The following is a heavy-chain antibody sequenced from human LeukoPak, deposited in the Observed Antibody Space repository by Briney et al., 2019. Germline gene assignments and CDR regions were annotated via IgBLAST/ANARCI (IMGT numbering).Heavy chain of an antibody. J-gene: IGHJ1*01. D-gene: IGHD2-2*01. Sequence: ASVKVSCKASGYTFTGYYMHWVRQAPGQGLEWMGWINPNSGGTNYAQKFQGRVTMTTDTSTSTAYMELRSLRSDDTAVYYCARGGVVPAAIHPAEYFQHWGQGTLVTVSS. CDR1: GYTFTGYY. CDR3: ARGGVVPAAIHPAEYFQH. CDR2: INPNSGGT. V-gene: IGHV1-2*02.